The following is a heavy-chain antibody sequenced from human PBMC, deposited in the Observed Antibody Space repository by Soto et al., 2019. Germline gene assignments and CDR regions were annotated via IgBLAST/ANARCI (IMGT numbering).Heavy chain of an antibody. J-gene: IGHJ4*02. CDR2: IIPILGTA. CDR3: ASEGFSGGYLDY. D-gene: IGHD1-26*01. V-gene: IGHV1-69*06. CDR1: GGMFNSYV. Sequence: SVKVSCKASGGMFNSYVIIWVRQAPGQGLEWMGDIIPILGTANYAQKFQGRVTITADKSTSTAYMELRSLRSEDTAFYYCASEGFSGGYLDYWGQGTLVTVSS.